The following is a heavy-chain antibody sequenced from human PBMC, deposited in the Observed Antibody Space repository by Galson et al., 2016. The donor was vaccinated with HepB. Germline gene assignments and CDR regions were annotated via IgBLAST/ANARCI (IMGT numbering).Heavy chain of an antibody. D-gene: IGHD1-26*01. CDR1: GFSFRDFY. J-gene: IGHJ6*02. CDR2: IPYDGSSQ. Sequence: SLRLSCAASGFSFRDFYMSWIRQVPGKGLEWVALIPYDGSSQYYADSVRGRFTISRDSSKNTLYLQMDSLRPEDTAVYYCAKDGILGTTTQSKGMDVWGQGTTVTVSS. CDR3: AKDGILGTTTQSKGMDV. V-gene: IGHV3-30*18.